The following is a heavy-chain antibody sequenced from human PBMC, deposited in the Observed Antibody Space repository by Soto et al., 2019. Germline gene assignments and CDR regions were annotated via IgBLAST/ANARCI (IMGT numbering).Heavy chain of an antibody. CDR2: INPYNGNT. Sequence: QVQLVQSGTEVKKPGSSVKVSCKASGYTFTSYAISWVRQAPGQGLEWMGWINPYNGNTNYAQKLQGRVTMTTDTSTSTAYMELRSLRSDDTAVYYCARDTAMALPDAWGQGTLVTVSS. CDR1: GYTFTSYA. V-gene: IGHV1-18*01. CDR3: ARDTAMALPDA. J-gene: IGHJ4*02. D-gene: IGHD5-18*01.